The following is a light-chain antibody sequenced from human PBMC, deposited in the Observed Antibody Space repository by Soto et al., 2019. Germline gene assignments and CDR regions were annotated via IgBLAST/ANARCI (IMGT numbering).Light chain of an antibody. V-gene: IGLV1-47*01. J-gene: IGLJ2*01. CDR2: RNN. Sequence: QSVLTQPPSASGTPGQRVTISCSGSSSNIGSNYVYWYQQLPGTAPKLLIYRNNQRPSGVPDRFSGSKSDTSASLAISGLRSEDEADYYCAAWDDSLFVVFGGGTKVTVL. CDR1: SSNIGSNY. CDR3: AAWDDSLFVV.